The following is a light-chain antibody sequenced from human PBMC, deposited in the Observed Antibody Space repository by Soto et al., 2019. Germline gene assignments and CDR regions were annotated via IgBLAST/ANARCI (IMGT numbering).Light chain of an antibody. J-gene: IGLJ1*01. CDR2: SND. CDR1: SSNIGSNT. Sequence: QSVLTQPPSASGTPGQRVTISCFGSSSNIGSNTVNWYQQLPGAAPKLLIYSNDRRPSGVPDRFSGSKSGSSASLAISGFQSEDEADYYCAAWDDSLNGYVFGTGTKATVL. CDR3: AAWDDSLNGYV. V-gene: IGLV1-44*01.